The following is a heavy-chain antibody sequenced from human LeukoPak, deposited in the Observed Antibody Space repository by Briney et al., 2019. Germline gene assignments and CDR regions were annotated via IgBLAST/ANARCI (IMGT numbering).Heavy chain of an antibody. CDR3: ARGVVVVAGWFDP. V-gene: IGHV1-2*02. D-gene: IGHD2-15*01. CDR2: INPNSGGT. Sequence: ASVKVSCKASGYTFTGYYMHWVRQAPGQGLEWMGWINPNSGGTNYAQKFQGRVTMTRDTSISTAYMELSRLRSDDTAVYYCARGVVVVAGWFDPWGQGTLVTVSS. CDR1: GYTFTGYY. J-gene: IGHJ5*02.